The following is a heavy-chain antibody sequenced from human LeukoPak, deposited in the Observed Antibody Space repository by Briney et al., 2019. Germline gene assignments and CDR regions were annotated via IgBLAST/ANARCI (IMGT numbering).Heavy chain of an antibody. CDR1: GFTFSSFA. CDR3: ANMQLVKGVFEI. CDR2: ISGGSENT. Sequence: PGGSLRLSCAASGFTFSSFAMSWVRQAPGKGLDWVSSISGGSENTYYADSVKGRFTISRDNSKNTLDLHLNSLTADDTAVNYCANMQLVKGVFEIWGQGTRVTVSS. J-gene: IGHJ3*02. V-gene: IGHV3-23*01. D-gene: IGHD6-13*01.